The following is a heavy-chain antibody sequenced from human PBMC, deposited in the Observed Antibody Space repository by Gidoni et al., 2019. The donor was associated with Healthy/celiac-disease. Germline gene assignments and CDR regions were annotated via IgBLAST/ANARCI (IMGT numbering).Heavy chain of an antibody. D-gene: IGHD6-19*01. V-gene: IGHV4-34*01. CDR1: GGSFSGYY. CDR3: ARGLQWLAIDAFDI. J-gene: IGHJ3*02. CDR2: INHSGST. Sequence: QVQLQQWGAGLLKPSETLSLSCAVDGGSFSGYYWSWIRQPPGKGLEWIGEINHSGSTNYNPSLKSRVTISVDTSKNQFSLKLSSVTAADTAVYYCARGLQWLAIDAFDIWGQGTMVTVSS.